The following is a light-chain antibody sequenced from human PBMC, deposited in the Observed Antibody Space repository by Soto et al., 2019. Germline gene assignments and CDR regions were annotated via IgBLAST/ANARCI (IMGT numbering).Light chain of an antibody. Sequence: EIVLTQSPGTLSLSPGERASLSCRASQSVSSSYLAWYQQKPGQAPRLLIYAASSRATGIPDRFSGSGSGTDFTLTISRREPEDFAVYYCQQYGSSPMYTFGQGTKLEIK. V-gene: IGKV3-20*01. J-gene: IGKJ2*01. CDR2: AAS. CDR3: QQYGSSPMYT. CDR1: QSVSSSY.